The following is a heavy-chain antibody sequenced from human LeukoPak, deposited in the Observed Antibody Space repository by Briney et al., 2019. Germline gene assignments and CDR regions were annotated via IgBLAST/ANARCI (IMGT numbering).Heavy chain of an antibody. CDR2: INPNSGGT. D-gene: IGHD3-22*01. Sequence: ASVKVSCKASGYTFTSYDINWVRQATGQGLEWMGWINPNSGGTNYAQKFQGRVTMTRDTSISTAYMELSRLRSDDTAVYYCARAFYYYDSSGYLPGYWGQGTLVTVSS. CDR3: ARAFYYYDSSGYLPGY. V-gene: IGHV1-2*02. J-gene: IGHJ4*02. CDR1: GYTFTSYD.